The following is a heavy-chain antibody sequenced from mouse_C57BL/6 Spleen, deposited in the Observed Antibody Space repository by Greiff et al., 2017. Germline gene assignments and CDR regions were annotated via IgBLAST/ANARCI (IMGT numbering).Heavy chain of an antibody. V-gene: IGHV1-11*01. CDR2: IYPGSGET. CDR1: GYTFTDYI. CDR3: GRGTLVCYFGY. J-gene: IGHJ2*01. D-gene: IGHD2-10*02. Sequence: QLQESGAELASPGASVTLSCKASGYTFTDYIMNWVQKRPGQGLEWIGRIYPGSGETNYNQKFMGKSTFSVDRSSSTVYMVLNSLTSEDPAVYYCGRGTLVCYFGYWGQGTTLTVSS.